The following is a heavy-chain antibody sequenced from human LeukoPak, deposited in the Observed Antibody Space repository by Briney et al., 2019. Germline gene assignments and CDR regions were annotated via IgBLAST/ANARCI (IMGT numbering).Heavy chain of an antibody. Sequence: PSETLSLTCTVSGGSISGYYWSWIRQPAGKALEWIGRIHTSGTTNYNPSLKSRVTMSVDTSKNQFSLKLNSVTAAETAVYYCARGSGGGSGNSYKDHYYGMDVWGQGTTVTVSS. D-gene: IGHD3-10*01. CDR2: IHTSGTT. V-gene: IGHV4-4*07. J-gene: IGHJ6*02. CDR1: GGSISGYY. CDR3: ARGSGGGSGNSYKDHYYGMDV.